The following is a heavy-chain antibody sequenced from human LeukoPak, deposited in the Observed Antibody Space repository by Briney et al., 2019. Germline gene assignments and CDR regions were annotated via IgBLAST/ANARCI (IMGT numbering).Heavy chain of an antibody. J-gene: IGHJ4*02. CDR2: ISSSGSTI. V-gene: IGHV3-11*04. CDR3: ARDLGDTMVRGVPSFDY. D-gene: IGHD3-10*01. Sequence: SGGSLRLSCAASGFTFSDYYMSWIRQAPGKGLEWVSYISSSGSTIYYADSVKGRFTISRDNAKNSLYLQMNSLRAEDTAVYYCARDLGDTMVRGVPSFDYWGQGTLVTVSS. CDR1: GFTFSDYY.